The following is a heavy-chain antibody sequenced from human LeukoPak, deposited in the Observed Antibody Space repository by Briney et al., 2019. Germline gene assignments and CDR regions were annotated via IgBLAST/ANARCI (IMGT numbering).Heavy chain of an antibody. Sequence: PGGSLRLSCAASGFTFSSYAMSWVRPAPGKGLEWVSAISGSGGSTYYADSVKGRFSISRDNSKNTLYLQMNSLRAEDTAVYYCGGINIVVVPGGVYFDYWGQGTLVTVSS. CDR1: GFTFSSYA. D-gene: IGHD2-2*01. CDR2: ISGSGGST. V-gene: IGHV3-23*01. J-gene: IGHJ4*02. CDR3: GGINIVVVPGGVYFDY.